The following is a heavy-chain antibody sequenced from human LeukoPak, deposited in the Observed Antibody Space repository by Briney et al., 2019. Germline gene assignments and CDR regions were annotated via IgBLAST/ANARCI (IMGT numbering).Heavy chain of an antibody. CDR3: VRRGDASSGWGDHDF. J-gene: IGHJ4*02. V-gene: IGHV3-23*01. Sequence: GGSLRLSCAASGFTFNRNAISWVRQAPGKGLEWVSTIGGSGDKTFYADSVKGRFTISRDNSKSMAHLQMNSLTGEDTPLYYCVRRGDASSGWGDHDFWGQGALVTVSS. CDR1: GFTFNRNA. CDR2: IGGSGDKT. D-gene: IGHD6-19*01.